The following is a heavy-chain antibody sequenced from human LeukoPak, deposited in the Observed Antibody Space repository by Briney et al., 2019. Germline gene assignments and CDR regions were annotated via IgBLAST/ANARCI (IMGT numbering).Heavy chain of an antibody. CDR3: ARAVDSSGFSPFQH. Sequence: SETLSLTCTVSGGSIDNYYWTWIRQPPGKGLEWIGYVYYSAITKYNPSLMSRVSISVDTSKNQFSLKVRAVTAADTAVYYCARAVDSSGFSPFQHWGQGTLVTVSS. CDR1: GGSIDNYY. CDR2: VYYSAIT. J-gene: IGHJ1*01. D-gene: IGHD3-22*01. V-gene: IGHV4-59*01.